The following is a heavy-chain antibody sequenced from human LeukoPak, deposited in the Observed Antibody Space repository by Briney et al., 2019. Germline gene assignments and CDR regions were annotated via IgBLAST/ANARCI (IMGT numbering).Heavy chain of an antibody. CDR2: IYPGDSDT. CDR1: GDRLTNYW. CDR3: ARRPLRSQNWFSP. Sequence: GESLKISCKGSGDRLTNYWIGWVRQLPGKGLEWMGIIYPGDSDTRYSPSFQGQVNISADRATSTAYLQWSSLKASDSAMYYCARRPLRSQNWFSPWREGTLVTVSS. V-gene: IGHV5-51*01. J-gene: IGHJ5*02. D-gene: IGHD3-10*01.